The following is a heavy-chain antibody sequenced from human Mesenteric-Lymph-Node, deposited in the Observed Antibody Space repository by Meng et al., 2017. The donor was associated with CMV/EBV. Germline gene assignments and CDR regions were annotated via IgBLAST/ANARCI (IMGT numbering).Heavy chain of an antibody. D-gene: IGHD1-1*01. Sequence: SETLSLTCTVSGGSISSSSYYWGWIRQPPGKGLEWIGSIYYSGSTYYNPSLKSRVTISVDTSKNQFSLKLSSVTAADTAVYYCAKSRTGTHYGMDVWGQGTTVTVSS. CDR2: IYYSGST. J-gene: IGHJ6*02. V-gene: IGHV4-39*07. CDR3: AKSRTGTHYGMDV. CDR1: GGSISSSSYY.